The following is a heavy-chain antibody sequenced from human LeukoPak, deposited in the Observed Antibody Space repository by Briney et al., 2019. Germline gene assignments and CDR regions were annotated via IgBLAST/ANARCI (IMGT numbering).Heavy chain of an antibody. CDR2: IYYSGST. CDR1: GGSISSSSYY. J-gene: IGHJ6*02. D-gene: IGHD6-6*01. V-gene: IGHV4-39*01. CDR3: ARRIIAARWSKLFYYYGMDV. Sequence: PSETLSLTCTVSGGSISSSSYYWGWIRQPPGKGLEWIGSIYYSGSTYYNPSLKSRVPISVDTSKNQFSLKLSSVTAADTAVYYCARRIIAARWSKLFYYYGMDVWGQGTTVTVSS.